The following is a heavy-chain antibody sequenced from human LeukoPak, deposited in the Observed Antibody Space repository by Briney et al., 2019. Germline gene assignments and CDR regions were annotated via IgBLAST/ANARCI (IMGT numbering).Heavy chain of an antibody. J-gene: IGHJ4*02. CDR3: AKQSDSGNYYPTGDDY. V-gene: IGHV3-23*01. CDR2: ISASGADT. Sequence: GGSLRLSCAASGFILSNYATSWVRQAPGKGLEWVSSISASGADTYYTDSVKGRFTISRDTSKNTLYLQMNSLRDEDTALYYCAKQSDSGNYYPTGDDYWGQGTLVTVSS. D-gene: IGHD3-10*01. CDR1: GFILSNYA.